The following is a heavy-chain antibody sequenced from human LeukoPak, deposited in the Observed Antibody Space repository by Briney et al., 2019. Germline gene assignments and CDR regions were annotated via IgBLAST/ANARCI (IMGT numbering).Heavy chain of an antibody. Sequence: SETLSLTCSVSGASFSSYYWSWIRQPPGKGLEWIGSIYYSGSTNYNPSLKSRVTISVDTSKNQFSLKLGSVTAADTAVYYCARNPRAYYYDSSQARDAFDIWGQGTMVTVSS. V-gene: IGHV4-59*01. CDR1: GASFSSYY. J-gene: IGHJ3*02. CDR2: IYYSGST. D-gene: IGHD3-22*01. CDR3: ARNPRAYYYDSSQARDAFDI.